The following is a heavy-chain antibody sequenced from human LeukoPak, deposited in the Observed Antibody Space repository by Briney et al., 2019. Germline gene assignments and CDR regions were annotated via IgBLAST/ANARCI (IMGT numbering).Heavy chain of an antibody. CDR2: IYSGGST. CDR3: AGGYCSGGSCYSGGDY. V-gene: IGHV3-66*02. Sequence: GGSLRLSCAASGFIVSSNYMSWVRQAPGKGLEWVSVIYSGGSTYYADSVKGRFTISRDNSKNTLYLQMNSLRAEDTAVYYCAGGYCSGGSCYSGGDYWGQGTLVTVSS. J-gene: IGHJ4*02. CDR1: GFIVSSNY. D-gene: IGHD2-15*01.